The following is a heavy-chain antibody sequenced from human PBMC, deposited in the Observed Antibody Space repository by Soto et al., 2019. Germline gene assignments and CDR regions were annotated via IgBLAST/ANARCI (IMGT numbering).Heavy chain of an antibody. V-gene: IGHV3-23*01. CDR2: FTGSGGST. CDR1: GVTVRGDA. J-gene: IGHJ3*01. CDR3: AKLTGYDFGGTSFDV. Sequence: EVQLLESGGGLVQPGGSLRLSCAASGVTVRGDATSWVRQTPGKGLEWVSVFTGSGGSTYYADSVRGRFTISRDNSKNTLYLQMNSLRAEDTAIYFCAKLTGYDFGGTSFDVWGQGTMVTVSS. D-gene: IGHD3-3*01.